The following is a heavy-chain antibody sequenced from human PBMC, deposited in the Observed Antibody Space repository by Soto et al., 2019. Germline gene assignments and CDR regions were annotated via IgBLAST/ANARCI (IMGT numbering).Heavy chain of an antibody. CDR1: DLSLSNHW. J-gene: IGHJ6*02. V-gene: IGHV3-74*03. CDR3: ARDNSYALDF. CDR2: INSDGSST. Sequence: GTRRLSCVASDLSLSNHWLPLIRQVPGKGLVWVSHINSDGSSTTYADSVKGRFTIPRENAKTTVYLQMNSLRAEDTAVYFCARDNSYALDFWGQGTTVT.